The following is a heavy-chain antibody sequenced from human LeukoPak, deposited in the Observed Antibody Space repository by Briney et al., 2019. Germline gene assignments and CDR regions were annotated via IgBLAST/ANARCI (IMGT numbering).Heavy chain of an antibody. D-gene: IGHD6-19*01. J-gene: IGHJ5*02. CDR3: AREMLAAVAAQS. V-gene: IGHV3-30*04. Sequence: PGGSLRLSCAASGFTFSSYVMHWVRQAPGKGLEWVAIISYDGSNEYYADSVKGRFTISRDNSKNTLYLQMNSLRAEDTAVYYCAREMLAAVAAQSWGQGTLVTVSS. CDR2: ISYDGSNE. CDR1: GFTFSSYV.